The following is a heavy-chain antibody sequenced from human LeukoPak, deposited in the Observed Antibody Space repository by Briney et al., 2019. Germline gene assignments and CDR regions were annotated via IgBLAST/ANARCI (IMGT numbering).Heavy chain of an antibody. J-gene: IGHJ6*02. Sequence: PGRSLRLSCAASGFTFSSYSMTWVRQAPGKGLEWVSSISSSSSYIYYADSVKGRFTISRDNAKNSLYLQMNSLRAEDTAVYYCARNIKYSYGPTRGMDVWGQGTTVTVSS. CDR3: ARNIKYSYGPTRGMDV. D-gene: IGHD5-18*01. CDR1: GFTFSSYS. V-gene: IGHV3-21*01. CDR2: ISSSSSYI.